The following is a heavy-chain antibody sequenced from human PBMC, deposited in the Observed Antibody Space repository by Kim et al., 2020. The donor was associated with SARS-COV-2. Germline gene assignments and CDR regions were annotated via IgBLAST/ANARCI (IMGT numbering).Heavy chain of an antibody. CDR3: ASRLYTGTYYYFDY. CDR1: GFTFSSYW. V-gene: IGHV3-74*01. D-gene: IGHD1-26*01. J-gene: IGHJ4*02. CDR2: INSDGGTT. Sequence: GGSLRLSCAASGFTFSSYWMHWVRQAPGKGLLWVSRINSDGGTTSYADSVKGRFTISRDNAKSTLYLQMNSLRAEDTAVYYCASRLYTGTYYYFDYWGQGTLVTVSS.